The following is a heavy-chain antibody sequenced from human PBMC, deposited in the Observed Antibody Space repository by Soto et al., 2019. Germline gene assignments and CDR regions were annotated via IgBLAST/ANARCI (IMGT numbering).Heavy chain of an antibody. Sequence: QVQLVQSGAEVKKPGSSVKVSCRASGGHFDRFALSWLRQAHGQGLEWRGGIIPFLSATTYAQKFQGRVTITADESASKLYLELRSLTSDDTAVYYCARGEDDYGDFGSMDVWGEGTSVTVSS. D-gene: IGHD4-17*01. J-gene: IGHJ6*02. CDR2: IIPFLSAT. CDR1: GGHFDRFA. CDR3: ARGEDDYGDFGSMDV. V-gene: IGHV1-69*01.